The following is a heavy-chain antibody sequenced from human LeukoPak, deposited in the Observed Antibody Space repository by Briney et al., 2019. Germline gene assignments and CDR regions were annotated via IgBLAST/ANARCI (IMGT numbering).Heavy chain of an antibody. V-gene: IGHV4-38-2*01. D-gene: IGHD3-3*01. Sequence: PSETLSLTCAVYGGSFSGYYWGWIRQPPGKGLEWIGSIYHSGNTYYNPSLRSRVTISVDTSKNQFSLNLSSVAAADTAVYFCASQYYDFWSGYYGHNWFDPWGQGTLVTVSS. CDR3: ASQYYDFWSGYYGHNWFDP. J-gene: IGHJ5*02. CDR1: GGSFSGYY. CDR2: IYHSGNT.